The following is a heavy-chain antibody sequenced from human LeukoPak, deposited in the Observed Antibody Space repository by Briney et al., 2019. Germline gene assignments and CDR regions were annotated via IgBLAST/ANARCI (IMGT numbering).Heavy chain of an antibody. V-gene: IGHV3-21*01. D-gene: IGHD3-22*01. CDR1: GFTFSSYS. J-gene: IGHJ4*02. CDR2: ISSSSSYI. CDR3: ARGYYDSSGNMDY. Sequence: GGSLRLSCAASGFTFSSYSMNWVRQAPGKGLEWVSSISSSSSYIYYADSVKGRFTISRDNAKNSLYLQMNSLRAEDTAVYHCARGYYDSSGNMDYWGQGTLVTVSS.